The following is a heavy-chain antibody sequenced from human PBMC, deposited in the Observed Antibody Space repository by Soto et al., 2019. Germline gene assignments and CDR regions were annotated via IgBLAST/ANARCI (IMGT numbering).Heavy chain of an antibody. CDR3: AREEGSSRPFDY. V-gene: IGHV3-33*01. J-gene: IGHJ4*02. Sequence: HPGGSLRLSCAASGFTFSSYGMHWVRQAPGKGLEWVAVIWYDGSNKYYADSVKGRFTISRDNSKNTLYLQMNSLRAEDTAVYYCAREEGSSRPFDYWGQGTLVTVSS. D-gene: IGHD6-13*01. CDR2: IWYDGSNK. CDR1: GFTFSSYG.